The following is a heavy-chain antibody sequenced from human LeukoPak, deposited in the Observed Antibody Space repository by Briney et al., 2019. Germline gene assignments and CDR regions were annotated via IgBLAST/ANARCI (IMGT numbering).Heavy chain of an antibody. CDR2: IYPGDSDI. Sequence: GESLRISCKGSGYSFTDYWIAWVRQLPGKGLEWMGIIYPGDSDIRYRPSFQGQVTISADKSISTAYLQWSSLKASDTAMYYCARLITGGLYYFDYWGQGTLVTVSS. J-gene: IGHJ4*02. D-gene: IGHD1-20*01. V-gene: IGHV5-51*01. CDR3: ARLITGGLYYFDY. CDR1: GYSFTDYW.